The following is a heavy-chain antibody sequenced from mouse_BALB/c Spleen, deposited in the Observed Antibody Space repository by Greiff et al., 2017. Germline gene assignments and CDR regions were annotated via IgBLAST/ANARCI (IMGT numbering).Heavy chain of an antibody. D-gene: IGHD2-14*01. CDR3: ARAYRYEWYFDV. V-gene: IGHV14-3*02. CDR2: IDPANGNT. Sequence: EVQLQESGAELVKPGASVKLSCTASGFNIKDTYMHWVKQRPEQGLEWIGRIDPANGNTKYDPKFQGKATITADTSSNTAYLQLSSLTSEDTAVYYCARAYRYEWYFDVWGAGTTVTVSS. J-gene: IGHJ1*01. CDR1: GFNIKDTY.